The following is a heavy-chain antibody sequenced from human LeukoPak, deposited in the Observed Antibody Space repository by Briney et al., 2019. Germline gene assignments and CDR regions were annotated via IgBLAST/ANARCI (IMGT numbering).Heavy chain of an antibody. V-gene: IGHV3-23*01. J-gene: IGHJ4*02. D-gene: IGHD2-15*01. CDR3: AKDPRPCSGGSCYHLVTAIPEYYFDY. CDR2: ISGSGGST. CDR1: GFTFSSYA. Sequence: PGGSLRLSCAASGFTFSSYAMSWVRQAPGKGLEWVSAISGSGGSTYYADSVKGRFTISRDNSKNTLYLQLNSLRAEDTAVYYCAKDPRPCSGGSCYHLVTAIPEYYFDYWGQGTLVTVSS.